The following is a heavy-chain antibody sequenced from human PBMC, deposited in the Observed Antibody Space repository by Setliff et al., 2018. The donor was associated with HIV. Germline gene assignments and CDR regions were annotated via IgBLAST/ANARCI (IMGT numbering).Heavy chain of an antibody. D-gene: IGHD3-10*01. CDR3: VKDRELARWLQPSPGDY. V-gene: IGHV3-48*02. J-gene: IGHJ4*02. Sequence: PGGSLRLSCKVSGYSFSGYSINWVRQAPGKGLEWLSYISSSSNTIYYADSVKGRFSVSRDNSQNTVYLQMNTLRDEDTAVYYCVKDRELARWLQPSPGDYWGQGTLVTVSS. CDR2: ISSSSNTI. CDR1: GYSFSGYS.